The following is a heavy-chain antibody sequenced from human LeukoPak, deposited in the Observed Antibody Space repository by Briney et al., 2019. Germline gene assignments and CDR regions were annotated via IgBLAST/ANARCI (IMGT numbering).Heavy chain of an antibody. CDR2: IYYSGST. CDR1: GGSISSYY. V-gene: IGHV4-59*08. D-gene: IGHD3-22*01. Sequence: SETLSLTCTVSGGSISSYYWSWIRQPPGKGLEWIGYIYYSGSTNYNPSLKSRVTISVDTSKNQFSLKLSSVTAAHTAVYYCARGVSYYDSSGYYNEYFQHWGQGTLVTVSS. CDR3: ARGVSYYDSSGYYNEYFQH. J-gene: IGHJ1*01.